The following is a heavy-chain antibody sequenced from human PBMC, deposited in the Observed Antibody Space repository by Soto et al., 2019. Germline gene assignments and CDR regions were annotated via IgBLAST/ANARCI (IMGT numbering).Heavy chain of an antibody. D-gene: IGHD2-15*01. J-gene: IGHJ4*02. Sequence: GGSLRLSCAASGFTFSSYAMSWVRQAPGKGLEWVSAISGSGGSTYYADSVKGRFTISRDNSKNTLYLQMNSLRAEDTAVYYCAKVKDIVVVVAASPIDYWGQGTLVTVSS. V-gene: IGHV3-23*01. CDR1: GFTFSSYA. CDR2: ISGSGGST. CDR3: AKVKDIVVVVAASPIDY.